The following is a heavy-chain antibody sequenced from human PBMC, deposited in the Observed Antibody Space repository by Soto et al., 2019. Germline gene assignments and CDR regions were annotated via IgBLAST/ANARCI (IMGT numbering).Heavy chain of an antibody. D-gene: IGHD2-8*02. Sequence: EVQFLESGGGLVQPGGSLRLSCAASGVTFSNYAMNWVRQAPGKGLEWVSGISHSGSSTYYADSVKGRFTISRDNSKNTLFLQMNSLTAEDTAVYYCAKGYWVHHDSEGGNWLDPWGQGTLVTVSS. CDR1: GVTFSNYA. J-gene: IGHJ5*02. CDR2: ISHSGSST. V-gene: IGHV3-23*01. CDR3: AKGYWVHHDSEGGNWLDP.